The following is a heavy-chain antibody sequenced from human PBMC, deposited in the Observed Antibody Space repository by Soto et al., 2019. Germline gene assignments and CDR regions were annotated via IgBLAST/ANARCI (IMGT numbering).Heavy chain of an antibody. Sequence: QVQLQQLGAGLLKSSETLSLTCSVYGGSFSGYYWNWLRQPPGGVLKRIGKIEHSGSTNYNPSLMLRVTLSGDTFRRQFSLNLTSVTSIDTAVSYCAVFRVPVVRGVLNWFYPMGQNTLFTVS. V-gene: IGHV4-34*01. CDR1: GGSFSGYY. CDR2: IEHSGST. D-gene: IGHD3-10*01. CDR3: AVFRVPVVRGVLNWFYP. J-gene: IGHJ5*02.